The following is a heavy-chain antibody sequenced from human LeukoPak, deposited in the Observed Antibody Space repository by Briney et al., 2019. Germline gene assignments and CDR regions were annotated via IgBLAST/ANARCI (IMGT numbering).Heavy chain of an antibody. V-gene: IGHV3-66*01. CDR1: GFTVSSNY. J-gene: IGHJ4*02. Sequence: GGSLRLSCAASGFTVSSNYMSWVRQAPGKGLEWVSVIYSGGSTYYADSVKGRFTISRDNSKNTPYLQMNSLRAEDTAVYYCARTTVTAGWYFDYWGQGTLVTVSS. CDR3: ARTTVTAGWYFDY. D-gene: IGHD4-17*01. CDR2: IYSGGST.